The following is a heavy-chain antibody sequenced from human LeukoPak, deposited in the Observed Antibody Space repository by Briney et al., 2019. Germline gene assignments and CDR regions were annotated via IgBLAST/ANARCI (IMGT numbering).Heavy chain of an antibody. V-gene: IGHV1-46*01. CDR3: ARKSRPDSSGYYYEGNFDY. CDR1: GYTFTSYY. J-gene: IGHJ4*02. Sequence: GASVKVSCKASGYTFTSYYMHWVRQAPGQGLEWMGIINPSGGSTSYAQKLQGRVTMTRDTSTSTVYMELSSLRSEDTAVYYCARKSRPDSSGYYYEGNFDYWGQGTLVTVSS. D-gene: IGHD3-22*01. CDR2: INPSGGST.